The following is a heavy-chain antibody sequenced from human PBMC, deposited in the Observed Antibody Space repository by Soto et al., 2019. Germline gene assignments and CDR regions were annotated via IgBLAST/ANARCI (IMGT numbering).Heavy chain of an antibody. CDR1: GGNFNTYA. Sequence: QVQLVQSGAELKKPGSSVKVSCQSSGGNFNTYAMNWVRQAPGQGPEWMGDISPMFGAANYAPKVQGRVTISADESTGTSYMQLSSLTSEDMALYFCAREVQVHTPAFVYWGQGTLVTVSS. J-gene: IGHJ4*02. V-gene: IGHV1-69*19. CDR3: AREVQVHTPAFVY. CDR2: ISPMFGAA. D-gene: IGHD3-10*01.